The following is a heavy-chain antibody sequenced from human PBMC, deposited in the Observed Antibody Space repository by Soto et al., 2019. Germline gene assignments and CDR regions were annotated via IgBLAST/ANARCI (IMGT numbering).Heavy chain of an antibody. V-gene: IGHV1-69*01. Sequence: QLEQSGGEVKKPGSSVKVSCKASRVAFSKFIVTWVRQAPGLGLEWVGGIIPIFGSANYAQKFQGRVTITADESTSTSYLEVNNLRSEDTAVYYCAKVRYSSPMGYYYGMDVWGQGTTVTVSS. D-gene: IGHD6-19*01. J-gene: IGHJ6*02. CDR3: AKVRYSSPMGYYYGMDV. CDR1: RVAFSKFI. CDR2: IIPIFGSA.